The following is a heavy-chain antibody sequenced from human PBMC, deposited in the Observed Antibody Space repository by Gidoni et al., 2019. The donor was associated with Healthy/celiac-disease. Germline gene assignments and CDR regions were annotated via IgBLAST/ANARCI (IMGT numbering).Heavy chain of an antibody. V-gene: IGHV4-59*01. CDR3: ARGGLYYDSSGYPQPQLAQEDAFDI. D-gene: IGHD3-22*01. Sequence: QVQLQESGPGLVKPSETLSLTCTVSGGSISSYSWSWLRQPPGKGLEWIGYIYYIGSTNYNPSLKSRVTISVDTSKNQFSLKLSSVTAADTAVYYCARGGLYYDSSGYPQPQLAQEDAFDIWGQGTMVTVSS. CDR1: GGSISSYS. CDR2: IYYIGST. J-gene: IGHJ3*02.